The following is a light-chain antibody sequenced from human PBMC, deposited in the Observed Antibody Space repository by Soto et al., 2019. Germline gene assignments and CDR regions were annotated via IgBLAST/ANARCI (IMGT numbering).Light chain of an antibody. CDR1: QSISSW. J-gene: IGKJ1*01. CDR3: QQWDGYMWT. Sequence: DIHLTQSPSTLSASVGDRVTITCRASQSISSWLAWYQQKPGKAPKLLIYKASTLESGVPSRFSGSGSGTEFTLTISSLQPDDFATYYCQQWDGYMWTFGQGTKVEIK. V-gene: IGKV1-5*03. CDR2: KAS.